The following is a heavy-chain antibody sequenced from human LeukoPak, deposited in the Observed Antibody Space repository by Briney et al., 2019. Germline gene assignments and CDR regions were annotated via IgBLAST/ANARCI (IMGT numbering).Heavy chain of an antibody. Sequence: GGSLRLSCSASGFTFSNYPMHWVRQAPGKGLEYVSGIGSNGGSTYYADSVKGRFTISRDNSKSMLYLQLSSLRTEDTAVYYCVKDLLTTVTTWDYWGQGTLVTVSS. J-gene: IGHJ4*02. D-gene: IGHD4-17*01. CDR3: VKDLLTTVTTWDY. V-gene: IGHV3-64D*06. CDR1: GFTFSNYP. CDR2: IGSNGGST.